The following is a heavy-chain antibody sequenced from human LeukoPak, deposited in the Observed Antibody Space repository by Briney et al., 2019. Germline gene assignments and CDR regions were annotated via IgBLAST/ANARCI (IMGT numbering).Heavy chain of an antibody. CDR2: ISAYNGNT. D-gene: IGHD2-2*03. V-gene: IGHV1-18*01. CDR3: ARDHPLGIVVVPAALDV. J-gene: IGHJ6*02. CDR1: GYTFTSYG. Sequence: ASVKVSRKASGYTFTSYGISWVRQAPGQGLEWMGWISAYNGNTNYAQKLQGRVTMTTDTSTSTAYMELRSLRSDDTAMYYCARDHPLGIVVVPAALDVWGQGTTVTVSS.